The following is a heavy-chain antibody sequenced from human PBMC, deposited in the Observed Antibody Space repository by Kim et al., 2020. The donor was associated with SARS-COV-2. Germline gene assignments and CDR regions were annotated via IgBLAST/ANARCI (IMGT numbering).Heavy chain of an antibody. CDR3: ARAPSYSSGWYFHY. Sequence: GGSLRLSCAASGFTFSSYAMHWVRQAPGKGLEWVAVISYDGSNKYYADSVKGRFTISRDNSKNTLYLQMNSLRAEDTAVYYCARAPSYSSGWYFHYWGQGTLVTVSS. D-gene: IGHD6-19*01. CDR1: GFTFSSYA. V-gene: IGHV3-30*04. J-gene: IGHJ4*02. CDR2: ISYDGSNK.